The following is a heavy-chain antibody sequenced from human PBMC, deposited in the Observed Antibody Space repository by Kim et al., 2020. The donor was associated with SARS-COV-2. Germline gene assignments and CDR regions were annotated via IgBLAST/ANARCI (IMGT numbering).Heavy chain of an antibody. CDR2: ISSSGSYT. J-gene: IGHJ4*02. V-gene: IGHV3-11*05. CDR3: ARVPVGASSWYYFDS. Sequence: GGSLRLSCEASGINFSDYYMSWIRQAPGKGLEWVSYISSSGSYTKYADSLKGRFTISRDNAENSLYLEMNSLSADDTAVYYCARVPVGASSWYYFDSWGQGTLVTVS. CDR1: GINFSDYY. D-gene: IGHD6-13*01.